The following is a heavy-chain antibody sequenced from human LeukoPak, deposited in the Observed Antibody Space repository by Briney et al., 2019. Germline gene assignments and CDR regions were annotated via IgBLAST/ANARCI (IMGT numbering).Heavy chain of an antibody. Sequence: GESLKISCKGSGYSFTSYWIGWVRQMPGKGLEWMGIIYPGDSDTRYSPSFQGQVTTSADKSISTAYLQWSSLKASDTAMYYCARTLYDYVWGSYRYYFDYWGQGTLVTVSS. J-gene: IGHJ4*02. D-gene: IGHD3-16*02. CDR1: GYSFTSYW. V-gene: IGHV5-51*01. CDR3: ARTLYDYVWGSYRYYFDY. CDR2: IYPGDSDT.